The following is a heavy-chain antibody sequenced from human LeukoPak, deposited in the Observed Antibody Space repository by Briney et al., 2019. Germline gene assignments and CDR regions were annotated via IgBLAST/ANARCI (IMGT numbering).Heavy chain of an antibody. J-gene: IGHJ3*02. Sequence: SETLSLTCTVSGGSISSSSYYWGWLRQPPGKGLEWIGSFYYSGSTYYNPSLKSRVTMSVDTSKNQFSLKLSSVTAADTAVYYCARSGYTTRRHAAFDIWGQGTMVTVSS. D-gene: IGHD6-13*01. V-gene: IGHV4-39*07. CDR1: GGSISSSSYY. CDR2: FYYSGST. CDR3: ARSGYTTRRHAAFDI.